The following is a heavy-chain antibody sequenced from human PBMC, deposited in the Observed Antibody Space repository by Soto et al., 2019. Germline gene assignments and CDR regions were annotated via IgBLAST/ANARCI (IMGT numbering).Heavy chain of an antibody. D-gene: IGHD1-1*01. CDR1: GGTFSSYT. CDR2: IIPIFGTA. Sequence: SVKVSCKASGGTFSSYTISWVRQAPGQGLEWMGGIIPIFGTANYAQKFQGRVTITADESTSTAYMELSSLRSEDTAVYYCARGTRMTSLGSYYYYGMDVWGQGTTVTVSS. V-gene: IGHV1-69*13. CDR3: ARGTRMTSLGSYYYYGMDV. J-gene: IGHJ6*02.